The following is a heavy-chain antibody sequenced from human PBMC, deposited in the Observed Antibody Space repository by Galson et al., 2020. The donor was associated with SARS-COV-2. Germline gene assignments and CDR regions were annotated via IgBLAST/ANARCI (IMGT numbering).Heavy chain of an antibody. CDR3: AKGYEDFWSGYHTYYQYYYMDV. Sequence: GESLKISCAASGFTFNSYTMNWVRQAPGKGLEWVASISSRSSYIYYADSVKGRFTISRDNANGSFYLQMNSLRAEDTAVYFCAKGYEDFWSGYHTYYQYYYMDVWGEGTSVTVSS. CDR2: ISSRSSYI. D-gene: IGHD3-3*01. J-gene: IGHJ6*03. V-gene: IGHV3-21*01. CDR1: GFTFNSYT.